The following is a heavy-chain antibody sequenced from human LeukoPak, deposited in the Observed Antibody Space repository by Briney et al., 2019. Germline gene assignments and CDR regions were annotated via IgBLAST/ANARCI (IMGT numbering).Heavy chain of an antibody. CDR1: GGSISSRNW. V-gene: IGHV4-4*02. CDR3: ARQQKTVTPGNLDY. D-gene: IGHD4-11*01. Sequence: SGTLSLTCAVSGGSISSRNWWSWVRQPPGKGLEGIGEIYHSGSTNYNPSLKPRVTMSVDKSKNQFSLKLSSVTAADTAVYYCARQQKTVTPGNLDYWGQGMLVIVSS. J-gene: IGHJ4*02. CDR2: IYHSGST.